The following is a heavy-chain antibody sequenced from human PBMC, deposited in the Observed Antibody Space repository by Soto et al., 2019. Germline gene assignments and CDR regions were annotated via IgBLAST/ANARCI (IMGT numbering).Heavy chain of an antibody. D-gene: IGHD3-22*01. Sequence: SETLSLTCTVSGGSISSSSYYWGWIRQPPGKGLEWIGSIYYSGSTYYNPSLKSRVTISVDTSKNQFSLKLSSVTAADTAVYYCARNLGYDSSGYYYYFDYWGQGTLVTVS. V-gene: IGHV4-39*01. J-gene: IGHJ4*02. CDR3: ARNLGYDSSGYYYYFDY. CDR2: IYYSGST. CDR1: GGSISSSSYY.